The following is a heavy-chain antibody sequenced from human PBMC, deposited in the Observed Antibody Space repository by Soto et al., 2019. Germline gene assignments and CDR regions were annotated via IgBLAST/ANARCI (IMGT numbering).Heavy chain of an antibody. D-gene: IGHD3-3*01. J-gene: IGHJ6*02. V-gene: IGHV1-8*01. CDR2: MNPNSGNT. Sequence: ASGKVSCKASEYTFTSYNINWVRQPTGQGLEGMGWMNPNSGNTGYAQKFQGRVTMTRNTSISTAYMELSSLRSEDTAVYYCARGTYDFWSGFGASYYYYGMDVWGQGTTVTVSS. CDR3: ARGTYDFWSGFGASYYYYGMDV. CDR1: EYTFTSYN.